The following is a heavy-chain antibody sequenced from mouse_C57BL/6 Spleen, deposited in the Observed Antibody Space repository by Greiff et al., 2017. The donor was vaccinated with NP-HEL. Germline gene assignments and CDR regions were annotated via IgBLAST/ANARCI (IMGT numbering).Heavy chain of an antibody. D-gene: IGHD1-1*01. J-gene: IGHJ3*01. V-gene: IGHV1-64*01. CDR1: GYTFTSYW. CDR3: ARSPYGSSLAWFAY. CDR2: IHPNSGST. Sequence: QVQLQQPGAELVKPGASVKLSCKASGYTFTSYWMHWVKQRPGQGLEWIGMIHPNSGSTNYNEKFKSKATLTVDKSSSTAYMQLSSLTSEDSAVYYCARSPYGSSLAWFAYWGQGTLVTVSA.